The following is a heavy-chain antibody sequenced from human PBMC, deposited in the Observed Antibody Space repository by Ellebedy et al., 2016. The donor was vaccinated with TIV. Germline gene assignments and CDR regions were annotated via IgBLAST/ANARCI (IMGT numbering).Heavy chain of an antibody. CDR1: GGSISNYY. CDR2: IYSTGST. V-gene: IGHV4-59*01. CDR3: ARGDDYGDHS. Sequence: MPSETLSLTCIVSGGSISNYYWSRIRQPPGKGLEWIGYIYSTGSTAYNPSLRSRVTISLDTSKKQFSLKLSSVTAADTAVYYCARGDDYGDHSWGQGTLVTVSS. D-gene: IGHD4-17*01. J-gene: IGHJ4*02.